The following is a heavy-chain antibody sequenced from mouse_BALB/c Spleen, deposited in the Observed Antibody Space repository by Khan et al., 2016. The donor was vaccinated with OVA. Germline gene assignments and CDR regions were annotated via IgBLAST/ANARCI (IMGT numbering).Heavy chain of an antibody. D-gene: IGHD2-13*01. J-gene: IGHJ3*01. V-gene: IGHV5-4*02. CDR1: GFTFSDYY. CDR3: IRGYYSDPFAF. Sequence: EVQLVESGGGLVKPGGSLKLSCAASGFTFSDYYMYWVRQTPDERLEWVATISDSVSYIYYSDNVRGRVIISRDNAKNNLYLQMRSMKSADSAMYYCIRGYYSDPFAFWGQGTLVTVSA. CDR2: ISDSVSYI.